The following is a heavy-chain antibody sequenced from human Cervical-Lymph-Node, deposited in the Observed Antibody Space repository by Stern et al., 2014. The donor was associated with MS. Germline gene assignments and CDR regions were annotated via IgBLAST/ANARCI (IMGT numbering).Heavy chain of an antibody. V-gene: IGHV1-2*02. CDR3: ARDGSSTSCCNWFDP. Sequence: VQLVESGAEMKEPGASVKVSCKASGYTFSGHFMHWVRQAPGQGFEWMGWIKPNSGGPKNAQKFQGRVTMTRDTSISTAYMELSSLRSDDTAVYYCARDGSSTSCCNWFDPWGQGTLVTVSS. D-gene: IGHD2-2*01. CDR2: IKPNSGGP. CDR1: GYTFSGHF. J-gene: IGHJ5*02.